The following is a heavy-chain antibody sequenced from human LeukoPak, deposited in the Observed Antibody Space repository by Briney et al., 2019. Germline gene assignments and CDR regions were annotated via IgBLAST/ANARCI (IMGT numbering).Heavy chain of an antibody. V-gene: IGHV3-21*01. Sequence: GGSLRLSCAASGFTFSSYSMNWVRQAPGKGLEWVASISSSSSYIYYADSVKGRFTISRDNAKNSLYLQMNSRRAEDTAVYYCERDRGVVALYGMDVWGQGTTVTVSS. CDR3: ERDRGVVALYGMDV. CDR2: ISSSSSYI. J-gene: IGHJ6*02. D-gene: IGHD2-15*01. CDR1: GFTFSSYS.